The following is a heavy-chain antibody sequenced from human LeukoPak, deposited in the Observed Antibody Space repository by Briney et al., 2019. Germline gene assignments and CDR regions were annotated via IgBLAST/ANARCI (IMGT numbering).Heavy chain of an antibody. CDR1: GFTLSXXX. V-gene: IGHV3-7*02. J-gene: IGHJ4*02. D-gene: IGHD5-24*01. Sequence: LSCAASGFTLSXXXXNWVXQAPXKGLEWVANIKQDGSEKYYVDSVKGRFTISRDNAKNALYLQMSGLRAEDTAVYYCGXDXYNGYWGQGILVTVSS. CDR3: GXDXYNGY. CDR2: IKQDGSEK.